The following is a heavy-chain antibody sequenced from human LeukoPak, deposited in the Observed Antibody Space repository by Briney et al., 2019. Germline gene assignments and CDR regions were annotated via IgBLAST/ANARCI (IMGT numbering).Heavy chain of an antibody. V-gene: IGHV1-3*04. D-gene: IGHD3-9*01. CDR3: ARRYDILTGRVFDY. J-gene: IGHJ4*02. Sequence: ASVKVSCKASGYTFNTFAIHWVRQAPGQRLEWMGWINTDNGNTKYSQKFQGRVTITRDTSASTGYMGLSSLRSEDTAVYYCARRYDILTGRVFDYWGQGTLVTVSP. CDR1: GYTFNTFA. CDR2: INTDNGNT.